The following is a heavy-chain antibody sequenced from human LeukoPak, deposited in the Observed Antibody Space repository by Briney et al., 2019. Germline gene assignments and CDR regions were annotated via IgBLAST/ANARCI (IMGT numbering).Heavy chain of an antibody. V-gene: IGHV3-9*01. J-gene: IGHJ2*01. CDR1: GFTFSSYG. CDR2: ISWNSGNI. D-gene: IGHD4-17*01. CDR3: AKAPSALYGVYVGISGWYFDL. Sequence: PGGSLRLSCAASGFTFSSYGMHWVRQAPGKGPEWVSGISWNSGNIGYADSVKGRFTISRDNAKNFLYLQMNSLRTEDTAFYYCAKAPSALYGVYVGISGWYFDLWGRGTLVTVSS.